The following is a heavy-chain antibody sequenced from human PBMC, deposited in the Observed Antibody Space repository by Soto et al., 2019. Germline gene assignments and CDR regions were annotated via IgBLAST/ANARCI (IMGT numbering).Heavy chain of an antibody. V-gene: IGHV3-21*04. CDR1: GFTFSSCS. Sequence: PGGSLRLSCAASGFTFSSCSMNWVRQAPGKGLEWVSSISSSSSYIYYADSVKGRFTISRDNSKNTLYLQMNSLRAEDTAVYYCAKDRSGATALDYWGQGTLVTVSS. CDR2: ISSSSSYI. D-gene: IGHD1-26*01. CDR3: AKDRSGATALDY. J-gene: IGHJ4*02.